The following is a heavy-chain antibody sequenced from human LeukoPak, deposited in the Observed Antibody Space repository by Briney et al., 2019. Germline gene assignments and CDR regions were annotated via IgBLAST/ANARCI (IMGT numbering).Heavy chain of an antibody. CDR3: ARASSRGATYYFDY. CDR1: GFTFSNYD. J-gene: IGHJ4*02. Sequence: GGSLRLSCAASGFTFSNYDMHWVRQTTGRGLEWVSGIGTSGDTYYPGSVKGRFTISRENAKNSLYLQMNSLGAGDTAIYFCARASSRGATYYFDYWGQGTLVTVSS. CDR2: IGTSGDT. D-gene: IGHD3-10*01. V-gene: IGHV3-13*01.